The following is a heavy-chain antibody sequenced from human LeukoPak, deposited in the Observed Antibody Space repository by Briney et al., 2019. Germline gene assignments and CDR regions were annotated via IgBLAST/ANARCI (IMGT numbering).Heavy chain of an antibody. J-gene: IGHJ3*02. CDR1: GGSISSYY. V-gene: IGHV4-34*01. Sequence: SETLSLTCTGSGGSISSYYWSWIRQPPGKGLEWIGEINHSGSTNYNPSLKSRVTISVDTSKNQFSLKLSSVTAADTAVYYCASWNGGVDKDAFDIWGQGTMVTVSS. CDR3: ASWNGGVDKDAFDI. CDR2: INHSGST. D-gene: IGHD3-16*01.